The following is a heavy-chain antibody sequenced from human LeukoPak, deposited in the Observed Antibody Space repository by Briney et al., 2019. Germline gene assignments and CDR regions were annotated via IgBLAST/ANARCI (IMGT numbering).Heavy chain of an antibody. CDR1: GFTFSSYG. D-gene: IGHD6-13*01. CDR3: ARDNREQQLVPPTFDY. CDR2: IRYDGSNK. V-gene: IGHV3-30*02. Sequence: GGSLRLSCAASGFTFSSYGMHWVRQAPGKGLEWVAFIRYDGSNKYYADSVKGRFTISRDNAKNSLYLQMNSLRAEDTAVYYCARDNREQQLVPPTFDYWGQGTLVTVSS. J-gene: IGHJ4*02.